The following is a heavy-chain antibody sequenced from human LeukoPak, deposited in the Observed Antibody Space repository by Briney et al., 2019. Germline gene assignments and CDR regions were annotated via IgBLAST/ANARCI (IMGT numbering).Heavy chain of an antibody. CDR2: ISSSGSTR. D-gene: IGHD3-22*01. Sequence: GGPLRLSCAASGFTFSSYEMNWVRQAPGKGLEWVSYISSSGSTRYYADSVKGRFTISRDNAKNSLYLQMNSLRAEDTAVYYCARDSGYDSSGYYDYWGQGTLVTVSS. J-gene: IGHJ4*02. CDR1: GFTFSSYE. V-gene: IGHV3-48*03. CDR3: ARDSGYDSSGYYDY.